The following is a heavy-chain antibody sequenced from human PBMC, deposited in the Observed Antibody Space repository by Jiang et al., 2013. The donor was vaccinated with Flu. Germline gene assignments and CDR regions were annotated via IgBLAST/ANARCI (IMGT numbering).Heavy chain of an antibody. V-gene: IGHV3-23*01. CDR1: TFSSYA. Sequence: TFSSYAMSWVRQAPGKGLEWVSAISGSGGSTYYADSVKGRFTISRDNSKNTLYLQMNSLRAEDTAVYYCAKGHTIVVVTALDYWGQGTLVTVSS. D-gene: IGHD2-21*02. CDR3: AKGHTIVVVTALDY. J-gene: IGHJ4*02. CDR2: ISGSGGST.